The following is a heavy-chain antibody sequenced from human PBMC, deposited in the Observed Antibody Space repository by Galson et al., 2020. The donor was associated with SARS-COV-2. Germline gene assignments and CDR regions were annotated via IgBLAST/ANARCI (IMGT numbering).Heavy chain of an antibody. CDR3: AHRPKPMTTVSTSINYFDY. J-gene: IGHJ4*02. D-gene: IGHD4-17*01. CDR2: VYWDDDK. Sequence: KMSGPTLVKPTQTLTLTCTFSGFSLNTSGVGVGWLRQPPGKALEWLAVVYWDDDKRYSPLLKSRLTITTDVPKKQVVLTMTSVGPVDTATYFCAHRPKPMTTVSTSINYFDYWGQGSLVTVSS. CDR1: GFSLNTSGVG. V-gene: IGHV2-5*02.